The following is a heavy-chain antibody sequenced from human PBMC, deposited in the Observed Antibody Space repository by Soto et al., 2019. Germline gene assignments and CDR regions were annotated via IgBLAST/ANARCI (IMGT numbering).Heavy chain of an antibody. V-gene: IGHV3-23*01. Sequence: GGSLRLSCAASGFTFSSYAMSWVRQAPGKGLEWVSAISGSGGSTYYADSVKGRFTISRDNSKNTLYLQMNSLRAEDTAVYYCANLPTVNYYYYYMDVWGKGTTVTVSS. D-gene: IGHD4-17*01. CDR2: ISGSGGST. CDR3: ANLPTVNYYYYYMDV. J-gene: IGHJ6*03. CDR1: GFTFSSYA.